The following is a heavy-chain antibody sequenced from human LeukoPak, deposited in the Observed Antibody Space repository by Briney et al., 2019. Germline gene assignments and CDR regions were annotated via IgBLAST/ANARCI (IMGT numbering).Heavy chain of an antibody. CDR3: ARGFGFWSGYYRWFDP. CDR1: GGSISSGGYY. V-gene: IGHV4-30-2*01. J-gene: IGHJ5*02. Sequence: SQTLSLTCAVSGGSISSGGYYWSWIRQPPGKGLEWVGEINHSGSTNYNPSLKSRVTISVDTSKNQFSLKLSSVTAADTAVYYCARGFGFWSGYYRWFDPWGQGTLVTVSS. CDR2: INHSGST. D-gene: IGHD3-3*01.